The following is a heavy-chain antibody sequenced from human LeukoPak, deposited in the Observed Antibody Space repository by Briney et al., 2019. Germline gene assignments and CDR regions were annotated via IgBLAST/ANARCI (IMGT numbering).Heavy chain of an antibody. D-gene: IGHD3-10*01. Sequence: QSGGSLRLSCAASGFTFSGSAMHWVRQASGKGLEWVGRIRSKANSYATAYAASVKGRFTISRDDSKNTAYLQMNSLKTEDTAVYYCTRGRGLWFGDSNAFDIWGQGTMVTVSS. J-gene: IGHJ3*02. V-gene: IGHV3-73*01. CDR2: IRSKANSYAT. CDR3: TRGRGLWFGDSNAFDI. CDR1: GFTFSGSA.